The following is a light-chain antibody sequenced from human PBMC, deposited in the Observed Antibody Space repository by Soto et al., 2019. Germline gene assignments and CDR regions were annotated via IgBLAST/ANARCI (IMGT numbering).Light chain of an antibody. CDR1: QSVNNN. CDR3: QQYNNLPLT. J-gene: IGKJ4*01. CDR2: GAS. Sequence: EIVMTHSPATLSVSPGERATLSCRASQSVNNNLAWYQQKPGQAPRLLIYGASARATGIPARFSGSGSGTEFTLTISSLQSEDFAVYYCQQYNNLPLTFGGGTKVEIK. V-gene: IGKV3-15*01.